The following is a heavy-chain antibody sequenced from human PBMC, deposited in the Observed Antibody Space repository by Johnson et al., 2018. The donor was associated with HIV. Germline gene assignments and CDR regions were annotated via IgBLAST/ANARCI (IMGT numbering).Heavy chain of an antibody. J-gene: IGHJ3*02. CDR1: GFTFSNYA. V-gene: IGHV3-23*04. Sequence: EVQLVESGGGLVQPVGSLRLSCTASGFTFSNYAMSWVRQAPGQGLEWVSATGANGGDTIYADSVKARFTMSRDNSKNTLYLQMNNLRADDSAVYYCSKYLDKDAFDIWGQGTMVTISS. CDR2: TGANGGDT. CDR3: SKYLDKDAFDI. D-gene: IGHD2-8*01.